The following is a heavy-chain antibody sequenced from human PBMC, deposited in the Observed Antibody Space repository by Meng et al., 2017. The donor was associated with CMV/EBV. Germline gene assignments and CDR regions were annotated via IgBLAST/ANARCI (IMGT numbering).Heavy chain of an antibody. CDR3: ARIGYCSSTSCYLHYYYYCGMDV. CDR2: IKQDGSEK. CDR1: GFTFSSYW. Sequence: GGSLRLSCAASGFTFSSYWMSWVRQAPGKGLEWVANIKQDGSEKYYVDSVKGRFTISRDNAKNSPYLQMNSLRAEDTAVYYCARIGYCSSTSCYLHYYYYCGMDVWGQGTTVTVSS. D-gene: IGHD2-2*01. J-gene: IGHJ6*02. V-gene: IGHV3-7*01.